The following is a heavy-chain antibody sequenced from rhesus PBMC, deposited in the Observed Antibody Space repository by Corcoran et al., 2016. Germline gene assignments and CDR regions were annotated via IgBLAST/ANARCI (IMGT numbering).Heavy chain of an antibody. D-gene: IGHD5-24*01. CDR2: PSPDKGTQ. CDR1: GNTVTSHY. Sequence: QVQLVQSGAEIKQPGAVVKLSCKASGNTVTSHYMPRVRQAPGQGLEWTRLPSPDKGTQGHAQHVQCRLPRTTRTSTGTGYMELSSLRSEDTAVYYCPRGGRYGFDYWGHGVLVPVSS. CDR3: PRGGRYGFDY. J-gene: IGHJ4*01. V-gene: IGHV1-1*01.